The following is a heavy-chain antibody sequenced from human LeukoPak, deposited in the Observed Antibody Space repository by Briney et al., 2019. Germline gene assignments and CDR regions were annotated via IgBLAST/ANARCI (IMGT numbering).Heavy chain of an antibody. Sequence: PGGSLRLSCAASGFTFDDYGMSWVRQAPGKGLEWVSGINWNGGSTGYADSVKGRFTISRDNAKNSLYLQMNSLRSDDTAVYYCARDLYSGYDYDLIFDYWGQGTLVTVSS. J-gene: IGHJ4*02. V-gene: IGHV3-20*04. D-gene: IGHD5-12*01. CDR2: INWNGGST. CDR3: ARDLYSGYDYDLIFDY. CDR1: GFTFDDYG.